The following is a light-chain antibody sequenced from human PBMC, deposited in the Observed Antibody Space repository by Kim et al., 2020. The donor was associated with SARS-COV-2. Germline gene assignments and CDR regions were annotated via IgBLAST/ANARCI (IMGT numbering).Light chain of an antibody. Sequence: GQSITISCTGTRSDVGGYNDVSWYQHHPGIAPKLMLYDVTKRPSGVSDRFSGSKSGNTASLTISGLQAEDEADYYCSSYTTSTTLVFGGGTKVTVL. CDR2: DVT. CDR3: SSYTTSTTLV. J-gene: IGLJ2*01. CDR1: RSDVGGYND. V-gene: IGLV2-14*03.